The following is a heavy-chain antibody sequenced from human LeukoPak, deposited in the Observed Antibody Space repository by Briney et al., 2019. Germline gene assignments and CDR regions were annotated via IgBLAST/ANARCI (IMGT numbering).Heavy chain of an antibody. Sequence: SETLSPTCTVSGGSISSGSYYWSWFRQPAEKGLEWIGRIYTSGSTYYNPSLKSRVTISADTSKNQFSLNVSSVTAADTAVYYCARATSSYFYYMDVWGKGTTVTISS. J-gene: IGHJ6*03. D-gene: IGHD5-12*01. CDR1: GGSISSGSYY. CDR3: ARATSSYFYYMDV. V-gene: IGHV4-61*02. CDR2: IYTSGST.